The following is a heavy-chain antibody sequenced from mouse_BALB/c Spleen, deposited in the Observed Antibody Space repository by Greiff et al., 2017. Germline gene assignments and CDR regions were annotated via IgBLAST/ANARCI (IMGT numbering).Heavy chain of an antibody. Sequence: VHLVESGAELVRPGVSVKISCKGSGYTFTDYAMHWVKQSHAKSLEWIGVISTYYGDASYNQKFKGKATMTVDKSSSTAYMELARLTSEDSAIYYCAREKRSGNAMDYWGQGTSVTVSS. V-gene: IGHV1S137*01. CDR2: ISTYYGDA. CDR3: AREKRSGNAMDY. J-gene: IGHJ4*01. D-gene: IGHD4-1*01. CDR1: GYTFTDYA.